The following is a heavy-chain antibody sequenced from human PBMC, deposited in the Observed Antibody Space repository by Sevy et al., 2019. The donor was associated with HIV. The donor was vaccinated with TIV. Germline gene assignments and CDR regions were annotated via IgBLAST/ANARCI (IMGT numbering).Heavy chain of an antibody. J-gene: IGHJ4*02. CDR1: GFTFRSYA. V-gene: IGHV3-30*04. CDR3: ARDRFSGSLDY. D-gene: IGHD1-26*01. Sequence: GGSLRLSCAASGFTFRSYAMHWVRQAPGKGLEWVALIEYDGSKKYIADSVKGRFTISRDNSKNTLYLQMNSLRAEDTATYYCARDRFSGSLDYWGQGTLVTVSS. CDR2: IEYDGSKK.